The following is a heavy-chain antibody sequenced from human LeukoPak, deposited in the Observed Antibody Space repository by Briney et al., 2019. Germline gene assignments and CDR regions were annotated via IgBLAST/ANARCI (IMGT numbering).Heavy chain of an antibody. D-gene: IGHD1-26*01. V-gene: IGHV4-59*01. Sequence: SETLSLTCTVSGGSISSYYWSWIRQPPGKGLEWIGYIYYSGSTNYNPSLKSRVTISVDTSKNQFSLKLSSVTAADTAVYYCASHSGSYSSPIDYWGQGTLVTVSS. J-gene: IGHJ4*02. CDR2: IYYSGST. CDR3: ASHSGSYSSPIDY. CDR1: GGSISSYY.